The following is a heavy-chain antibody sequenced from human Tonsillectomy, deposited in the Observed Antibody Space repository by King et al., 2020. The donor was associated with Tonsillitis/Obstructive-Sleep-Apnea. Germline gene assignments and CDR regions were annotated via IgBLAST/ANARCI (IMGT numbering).Heavy chain of an antibody. CDR1: GFTYDVFG. CDR3: ARNFGDPDY. Sequence: VQLVESGGGEVRPGGSLRLSCAASGFTYDVFGMSWVRDAPGKGLEWGSGIHWNGDNKRYADSVKGRFTISRDNAKNSLYVQMSSLIAADTAFYYCARNFGDPDYWGQGTLVTVSS. D-gene: IGHD4-17*01. V-gene: IGHV3-20*04. CDR2: IHWNGDNK. J-gene: IGHJ4*02.